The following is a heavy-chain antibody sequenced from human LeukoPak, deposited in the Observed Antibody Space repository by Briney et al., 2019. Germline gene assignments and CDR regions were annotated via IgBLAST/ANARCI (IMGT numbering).Heavy chain of an antibody. Sequence: GGSLRLSCAASGFTFSSYSMNWVRRAPGKGLEWVSSISTSSTYIYYADSVKGRFTISRDNAKNSLYLQMNSLRAEDTAVYYCARDPPFIIGTTFFDYWGQGTLVTVSS. CDR2: ISTSSTYI. V-gene: IGHV3-21*01. D-gene: IGHD1-20*01. J-gene: IGHJ4*02. CDR3: ARDPPFIIGTTFFDY. CDR1: GFTFSSYS.